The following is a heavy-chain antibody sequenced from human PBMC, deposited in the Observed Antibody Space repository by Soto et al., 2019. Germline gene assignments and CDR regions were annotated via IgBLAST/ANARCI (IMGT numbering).Heavy chain of an antibody. V-gene: IGHV1-69*01. J-gene: IGHJ6*02. CDR3: AREYSSRSGDYYYGMDV. CDR2: IIPIFGTA. CDR1: GGTFSSYA. Sequence: QVQLVQSGAEVKKPGSSVKVSCKASGGTFSSYAISWVRQAPGQGLEWMGGIIPIFGTANYAQKFQGRVTITADESTSTAYLELSSLRAEDTAVYYCAREYSSRSGDYYYGMDVWGQGTTDTVSS. D-gene: IGHD6-13*01.